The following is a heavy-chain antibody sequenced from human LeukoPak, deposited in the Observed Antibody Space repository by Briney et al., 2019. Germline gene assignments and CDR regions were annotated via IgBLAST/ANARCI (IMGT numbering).Heavy chain of an antibody. J-gene: IGHJ4*02. CDR1: GYTFTTYG. CDR2: ISAYNGNT. D-gene: IGHD3-9*01. Sequence: ASVKVSCKASGYTFTTYGISWVRQAPGQGLEWMGWISAYNGNTKYAQKFQGRVTMTTDTSTSTAYMELRSLRSDDTAVYYCARALAQGGSFDLYYFDSWGQGSLVTVSS. CDR3: ARALAQGGSFDLYYFDS. V-gene: IGHV1-18*01.